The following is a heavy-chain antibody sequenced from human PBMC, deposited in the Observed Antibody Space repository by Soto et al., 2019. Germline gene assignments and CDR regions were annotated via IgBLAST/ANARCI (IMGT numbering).Heavy chain of an antibody. CDR3: ARARSTDEGHFDY. Sequence: QLQLQESGSGLVKPSQTLSLTCAVSGGSISSGGYSWNWIRQPPGKGMEWIGYIYYSGSTYYNPSLRSRVTMSVDRSKNQFSLRLNSVTAADTAVYYCARARSTDEGHFDYWGQGTLVTVSS. CDR2: IYYSGST. V-gene: IGHV4-30-2*01. CDR1: GGSISSGGYS. J-gene: IGHJ4*02.